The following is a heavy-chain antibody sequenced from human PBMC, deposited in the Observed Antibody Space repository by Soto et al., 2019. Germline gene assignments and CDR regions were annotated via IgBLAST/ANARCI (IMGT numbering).Heavy chain of an antibody. CDR3: AGGEWELTW. V-gene: IGHV1-8*01. D-gene: IGHD1-26*01. CDR1: GYSFTSYD. J-gene: IGHJ1*01. CDR2: MNPNSGNT. Sequence: QVQLVQSGAEVKKPGASVKVSCKASGYSFTSYDINWVRQATGQGLEWMGWMNPNSGNTGYAQKFQGRVTMTRNTSISPAYMAVSSLKFKDAAVYFGAGGEWELTWRGQVTLLTASS.